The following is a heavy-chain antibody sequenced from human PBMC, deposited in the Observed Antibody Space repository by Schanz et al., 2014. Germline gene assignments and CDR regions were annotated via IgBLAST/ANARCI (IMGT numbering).Heavy chain of an antibody. D-gene: IGHD2-2*01. CDR2: ISDSGDTA. Sequence: EVQLVESGGGLVQPGGSLRLSCAASGFTFRGYAMSWVRQAPGKGLEWVSLISDSGDTAYYADSVKGRFTISRDNFKGALYLQMNSLRAEDTAVYYCARVKYCTITRCYRTETEGIYYMDVWGKGTTVTVSS. CDR1: GFTFRGYA. J-gene: IGHJ6*03. CDR3: ARVKYCTITRCYRTETEGIYYMDV. V-gene: IGHV3-23*04.